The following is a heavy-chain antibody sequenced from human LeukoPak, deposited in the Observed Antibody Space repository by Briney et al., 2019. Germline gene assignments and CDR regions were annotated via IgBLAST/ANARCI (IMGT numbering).Heavy chain of an antibody. CDR3: ARSVRSDIVVVPATFPH. CDR2: IIPIFGTA. Sequence: SVKVSCKASGGTFSSYAISWVRQAPGQGLEWMGGIIPIFGTANYAQKFQGRVTITADESTSTAYMELSSLRSEDTAVYYCARSVRSDIVVVPATFPHWGQGTLVTVSS. J-gene: IGHJ1*01. D-gene: IGHD2-2*01. V-gene: IGHV1-69*13. CDR1: GGTFSSYA.